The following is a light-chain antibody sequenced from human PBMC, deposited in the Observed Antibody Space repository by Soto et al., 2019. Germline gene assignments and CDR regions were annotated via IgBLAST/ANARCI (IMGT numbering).Light chain of an antibody. J-gene: IGKJ1*01. CDR3: QQYGSSPPWT. CDR2: SAS. Sequence: ESVLTQSPGTLSLSPGERATLSCRASQSVSSNYLAWYQQKPGQARRLLIYSASSRATGIPDRFSGSGSGTDFTLTISRLEPEDFAVYYCQQYGSSPPWTFGQGTKVEIK. CDR1: QSVSSNY. V-gene: IGKV3-20*01.